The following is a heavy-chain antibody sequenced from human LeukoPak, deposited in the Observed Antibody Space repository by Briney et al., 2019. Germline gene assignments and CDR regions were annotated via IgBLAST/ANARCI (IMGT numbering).Heavy chain of an antibody. J-gene: IGHJ4*02. CDR2: INPHSGGT. D-gene: IGHD3-22*01. V-gene: IGHV1-2*02. CDR1: GYTFTRYY. CDR3: ARHISDYYDSSGYWLGYFDY. Sequence: ASVKVSCKASGYTFTRYYMHWVRQAPGQGLEWMGWINPHSGGTNYAQKFQGRVTMTRDTSISTAYMELSRLRSDDTAVYYCARHISDYYDSSGYWLGYFDYWGQGTLVTVSS.